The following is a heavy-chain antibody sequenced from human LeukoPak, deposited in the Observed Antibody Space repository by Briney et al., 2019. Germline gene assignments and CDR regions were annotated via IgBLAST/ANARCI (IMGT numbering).Heavy chain of an antibody. CDR2: INHSGST. V-gene: IGHV4-34*01. CDR1: GGSFSGYY. D-gene: IGHD1-26*01. J-gene: IGHJ5*02. CDR3: ARSVGATEPPGFDP. Sequence: SEILSLTCAVYGGSFSGYYWSWIRQPPGKGLEWIGEINHSGSTNYNPSLKSRVTISVDTSKNQFSLKLSSVTAADTAVYYCARSVGATEPPGFDPWGQGTLVTVSS.